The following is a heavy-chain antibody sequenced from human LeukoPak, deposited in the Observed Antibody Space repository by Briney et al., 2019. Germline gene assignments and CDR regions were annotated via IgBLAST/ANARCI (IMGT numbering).Heavy chain of an antibody. CDR1: GFTFSNAW. D-gene: IGHD6-6*01. J-gene: IGHJ6*03. V-gene: IGHV3-15*01. Sequence: GGSLRLSCAASGFTFSNAWMCWVRQAPGKGLEWVGRIKSKTDGGTTDYAAPVKGRFTISRDDSKNTLYLQMNSLKTEDTAVYYCTTGPIAARDYYYYMDVWGKGTTVTVSS. CDR3: TTGPIAARDYYYYMDV. CDR2: IKSKTDGGTT.